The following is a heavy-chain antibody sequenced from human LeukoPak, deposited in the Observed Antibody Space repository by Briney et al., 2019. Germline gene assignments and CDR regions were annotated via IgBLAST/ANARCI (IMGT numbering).Heavy chain of an antibody. V-gene: IGHV3-23*01. CDR1: GFTSINYA. J-gene: IGHJ4*02. Sequence: PGGSLRLSCAASGFTSINYAMNWVRQAPGKGLEWVSVLIGSSGSTDYADSVKGRFTISRDTSKNTVFLQMNSLRAEDTAIYYCAKGAYYIEMGYFDSWGQGSLVTVSS. CDR2: LIGSSGST. D-gene: IGHD1-26*01. CDR3: AKGAYYIEMGYFDS.